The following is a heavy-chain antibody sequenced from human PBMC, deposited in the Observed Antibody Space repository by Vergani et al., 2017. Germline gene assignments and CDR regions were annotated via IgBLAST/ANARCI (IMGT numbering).Heavy chain of an antibody. V-gene: IGHV4-59*01. CDR2: IYYSGST. CDR3: ARGGYYYDSSGYPDAFDI. D-gene: IGHD3-22*01. CDR1: GGSISSYY. Sequence: QVQLQESGPGLVKPSETLSLTCTVSGGSISSYYWSWIRQPPGKGLEWIGYIYYSGSTNYHPSLKGRVTLSVDTSKNQFSLKLSSVTAADTAEYYCARGGYYYDSSGYPDAFDIWGQGTMVTVSS. J-gene: IGHJ3*02.